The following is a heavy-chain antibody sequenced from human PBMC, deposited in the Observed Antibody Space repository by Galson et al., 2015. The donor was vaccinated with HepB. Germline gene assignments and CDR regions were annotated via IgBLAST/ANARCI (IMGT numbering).Heavy chain of an antibody. CDR3: ASREDGWEEGLAYYYGMDV. Sequence: SVKVSCKASGGTFTRYAINWVRQAPGQGLEWMGGIVAMFGTINYAQKLQGRVTITADDSTSTAYMELSSLKSDDTAVYYCASREDGWEEGLAYYYGMDVWGQGTTVTVSS. D-gene: IGHD1-26*01. V-gene: IGHV1-69*13. CDR1: GGTFTRYA. J-gene: IGHJ6*02. CDR2: IVAMFGTI.